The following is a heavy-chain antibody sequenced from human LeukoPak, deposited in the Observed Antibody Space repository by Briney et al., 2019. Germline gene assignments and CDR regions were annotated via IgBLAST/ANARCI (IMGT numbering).Heavy chain of an antibody. CDR3: ARQRFLEY. CDR2: IKRGGSEK. V-gene: IGHV3-7*01. CDR1: GFTFRNYW. D-gene: IGHD1-1*01. J-gene: IGHJ4*02. Sequence: GGSLRLSCAASGFTFRNYWMNWVRQAPGKGLEWGANIKRGGSEKYYVDSVKGRFTISRDNPKNTLYVQLNSLNCEDTAVYYCARQRFLEYWGQGTLVTVSS.